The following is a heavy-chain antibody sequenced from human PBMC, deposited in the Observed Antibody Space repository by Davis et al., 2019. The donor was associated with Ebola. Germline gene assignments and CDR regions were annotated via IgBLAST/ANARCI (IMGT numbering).Heavy chain of an antibody. J-gene: IGHJ4*02. Sequence: QTLSLTCAVSGGSISRSSYYWGWIRQPPGKALEWLALIYWDDDKRYSPSLKTRLTITKDTSRKQVVLTVTNMDPVDTATYYCVHRRPGSGTYFFDYWGQGIQVTVSS. CDR2: IYWDDDK. D-gene: IGHD1-26*01. CDR1: GGSISRSSYY. V-gene: IGHV2-5*02. CDR3: VHRRPGSGTYFFDY.